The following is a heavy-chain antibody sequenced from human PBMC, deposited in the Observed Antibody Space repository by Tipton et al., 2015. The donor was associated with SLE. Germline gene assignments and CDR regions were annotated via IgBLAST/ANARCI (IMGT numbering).Heavy chain of an antibody. CDR3: ARDHLPGGCCYYMDV. CDR1: GGSISSKY. J-gene: IGHJ6*03. Sequence: TLSLTCSVSGGSISSKYWSWIRQAPGKGLEWIGYFSYSGGINYNPSLKSRVTISADTSKNQFSLKLSSVTAADTAVYYCARDHLPGGCCYYMDVWGTGTTVTVSS. CDR2: FSYSGGI. D-gene: IGHD4/OR15-4a*01. V-gene: IGHV4-59*01.